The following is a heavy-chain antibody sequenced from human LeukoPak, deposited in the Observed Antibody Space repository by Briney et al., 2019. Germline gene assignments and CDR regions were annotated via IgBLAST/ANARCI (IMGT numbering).Heavy chain of an antibody. J-gene: IGHJ5*02. CDR3: ARTFQQVRYWFDP. Sequence: ASVKVSCKASGYTFTRYYMHWVRQAPGQGLEWMGIINPSGGSTSYAQKFQGRVTMTRDTSTSTVYMELSSLRSEDTAVYYCARTFQQVRYWFDPWGQGTLVTVSS. CDR1: GYTFTRYY. V-gene: IGHV1-46*01. CDR2: INPSGGST. D-gene: IGHD6-13*01.